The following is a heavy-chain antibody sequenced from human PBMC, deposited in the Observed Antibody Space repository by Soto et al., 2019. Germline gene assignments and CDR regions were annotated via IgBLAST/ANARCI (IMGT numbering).Heavy chain of an antibody. D-gene: IGHD3-22*01. CDR3: ARGQTVRAYEF. CDR1: TGSFSVYS. Sequence: SETLSLTCTLSTGSFSVYSWSWVRQVPGKGLEWIGYIYGSGSTNYNPSFKNRVSISIDSAKNQFSLRLSSVTAADTAVYFCARGQTVRAYEFWGQGTKVTVSS. J-gene: IGHJ3*01. V-gene: IGHV4-59*13. CDR2: IYGSGST.